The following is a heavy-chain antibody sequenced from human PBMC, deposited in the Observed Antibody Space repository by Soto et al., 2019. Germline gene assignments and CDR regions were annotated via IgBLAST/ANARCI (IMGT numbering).Heavy chain of an antibody. J-gene: IGHJ4*02. Sequence: PGGSLRLSCAASGFTFSSYAMSWVRQAPGKGLEWVSAISGSGGSTYYADSVKGRFTISRDNSKNTLYLQMNSLRAEDTAVYYCXXNXXEGXLLDYWGQGXXVTXXS. CDR3: XXNXXEGXLLDY. CDR2: ISGSGGST. V-gene: IGHV3-23*01. D-gene: IGHD2-21*02. CDR1: GFTFSSYA.